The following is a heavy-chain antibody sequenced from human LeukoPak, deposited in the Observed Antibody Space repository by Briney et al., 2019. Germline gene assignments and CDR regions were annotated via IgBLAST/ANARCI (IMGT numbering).Heavy chain of an antibody. Sequence: ASVKVSCKASGYTFTSYGFSWVRHAPGQGLEWVGWVSGNNNNADYAEKFQDRVAMTTDTSTTTAYMDLRSLTSDDTAVYYCVKHRAFLEEHLGRLGGFDIWGQGTLVTVSS. J-gene: IGHJ3*02. CDR3: VKHRAFLEEHLGRLGGFDI. CDR2: VSGNNNNA. D-gene: IGHD4-23*01. V-gene: IGHV1-18*01. CDR1: GYTFTSYG.